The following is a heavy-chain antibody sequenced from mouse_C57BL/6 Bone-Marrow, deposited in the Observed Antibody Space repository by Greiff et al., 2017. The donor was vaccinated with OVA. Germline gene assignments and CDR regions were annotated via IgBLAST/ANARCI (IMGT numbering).Heavy chain of an antibody. CDR2: IHPNSGST. Sequence: QVQLQQPGAELVKPGASVKLSCKASGYTFTSYWMHWVKQRPGQGLEWIGMIHPNSGSTNYNEKFKSKATLTVDKSSSPAYMQRSSLTSEDSAVYYCARRALYFDVWGTGTTVTVSS. J-gene: IGHJ1*03. D-gene: IGHD3-1*01. CDR1: GYTFTSYW. CDR3: ARRALYFDV. V-gene: IGHV1-64*01.